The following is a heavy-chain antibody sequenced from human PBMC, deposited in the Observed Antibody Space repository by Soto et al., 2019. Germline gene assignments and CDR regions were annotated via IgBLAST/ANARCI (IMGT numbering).Heavy chain of an antibody. Sequence: QVQLVQSGAEVKKPGASVKVSCKASGYTFTSYGISWVRQAPGQGLEWMGWISAYNGNTNYAQKLQGRVTRTTDTSTSTAYMELRSLRSDDTAVYYCARSPPAIGTYYYGMDVWGQGTTVTVSS. D-gene: IGHD2-2*02. CDR2: ISAYNGNT. CDR3: ARSPPAIGTYYYGMDV. V-gene: IGHV1-18*01. CDR1: GYTFTSYG. J-gene: IGHJ6*02.